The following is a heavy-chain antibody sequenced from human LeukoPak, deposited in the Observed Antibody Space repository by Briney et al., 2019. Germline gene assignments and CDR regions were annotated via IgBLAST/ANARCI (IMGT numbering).Heavy chain of an antibody. CDR1: GGSISSYY. D-gene: IGHD6-13*01. J-gene: IGHJ4*02. CDR2: IYYSGST. CDR3: ARRPEQQLVLDY. Sequence: PSETLSLTCTVSGGSISSYYWSWIRQPPGKGLEWIGYIYYSGSTNYNPSLKSRVTISVDTSKNQFSLKLSSVTAADTAVYYCARRPEQQLVLDYWGQGTLVTVSS. V-gene: IGHV4-59*01.